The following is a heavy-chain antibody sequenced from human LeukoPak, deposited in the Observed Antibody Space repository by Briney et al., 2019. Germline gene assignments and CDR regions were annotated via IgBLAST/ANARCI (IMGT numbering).Heavy chain of an antibody. CDR2: ISYDGSNK. CDR3: ARALGRVQLWGILVY. V-gene: IGHV3-30-3*01. Sequence: GSLRLSCAASGFTFSSYAMHWVRQAPGKGLGWVAVISYDGSNKYYADSVKGRFTISRDNSKNTLYLQMNSLRAEDTAVYYCARALGRVQLWGILVYWGQGTLVTVSS. D-gene: IGHD5-18*01. CDR1: GFTFSSYA. J-gene: IGHJ4*02.